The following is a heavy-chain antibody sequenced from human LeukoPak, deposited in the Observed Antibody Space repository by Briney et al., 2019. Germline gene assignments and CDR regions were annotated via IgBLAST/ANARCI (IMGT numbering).Heavy chain of an antibody. CDR2: IYYSGST. J-gene: IGHJ4*02. V-gene: IGHV4-59*01. CDR1: GGSLSSYY. CDR3: ARALYYDSSGLGY. D-gene: IGHD3-22*01. Sequence: PSETLSLTCTVSGGSLSSYYWSWIRQPPGKGLEWIGYIYYSGSTDYNPSLKSRVTISVDTSKNQFSLKLSSVTAADTAAYYCARALYYDSSGLGYWGQGTLVTVSS.